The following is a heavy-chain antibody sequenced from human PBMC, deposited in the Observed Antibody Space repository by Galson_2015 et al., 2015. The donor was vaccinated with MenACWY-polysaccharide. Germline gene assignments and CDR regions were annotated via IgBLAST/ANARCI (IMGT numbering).Heavy chain of an antibody. CDR3: ARGRSGYTERSFDL. J-gene: IGHJ2*01. D-gene: IGHD3-3*01. Sequence: SVKVSCKASGYTFTGYALQWVRQAPGQRLEWMGWISAGNGNTRYSQKFQDRVTFTRDTSASTAFMELSALRSEDTAVYYCARGRSGYTERSFDLWGRGTLVTVSS. CDR1: GYTFTGYA. CDR2: ISAGNGNT. V-gene: IGHV1-3*01.